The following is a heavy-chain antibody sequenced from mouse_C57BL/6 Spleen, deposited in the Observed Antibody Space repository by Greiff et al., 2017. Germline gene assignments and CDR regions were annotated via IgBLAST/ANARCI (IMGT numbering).Heavy chain of an antibody. D-gene: IGHD4-1*01. CDR1: GYAFSSSW. V-gene: IGHV1-82*01. CDR2: IYPGDGDT. CDR3: ARSGTGTREFPY. J-gene: IGHJ3*01. Sequence: QVQLQQSGPELVKPGASVKISCKASGYAFSSSWMNWVKQRPGKGLEWIGRIYPGDGDTNYNGKFKGKATLTADKSSSTAYMQLSSLTSEDSAVYCCARSGTGTREFPYWGQGTLVTVSA.